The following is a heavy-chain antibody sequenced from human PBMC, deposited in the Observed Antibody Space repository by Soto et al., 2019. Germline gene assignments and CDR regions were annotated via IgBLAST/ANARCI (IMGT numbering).Heavy chain of an antibody. CDR3: SRSGRVGSLSLSSY. D-gene: IGHD1-26*01. Sequence: QVQLVESGGGLVKPGGSLRLSCAASGFTFSDYYMSWIRQAPGKGLEWVSYISSSSSYTNYADSVKGRFTISRDNAKNSLYRQMNSLRAEDTAVYYCSRSGRVGSLSLSSYWGQGPLVTVSS. CDR2: ISSSSSYT. V-gene: IGHV3-11*05. J-gene: IGHJ4*02. CDR1: GFTFSDYY.